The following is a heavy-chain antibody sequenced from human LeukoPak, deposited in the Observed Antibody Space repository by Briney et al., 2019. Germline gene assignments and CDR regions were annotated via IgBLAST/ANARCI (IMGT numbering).Heavy chain of an antibody. Sequence: SETLSLTCTVSGGSISSYYWSWLRQPPGKGLEWFGYIYYSGSTNYNPSLKSRVTISVDTSKNQFSLKLSSVTAADTAVYYCARGETYYYGSGSYGFDPWGQGTLVTVSS. V-gene: IGHV4-59*01. CDR1: GGSISSYY. CDR2: IYYSGST. CDR3: ARGETYYYGSGSYGFDP. J-gene: IGHJ5*02. D-gene: IGHD3-10*01.